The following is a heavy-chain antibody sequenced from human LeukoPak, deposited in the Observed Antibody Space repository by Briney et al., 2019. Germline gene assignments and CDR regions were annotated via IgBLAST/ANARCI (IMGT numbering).Heavy chain of an antibody. CDR2: IYHSGSA. D-gene: IGHD6-6*01. J-gene: IGHJ4*02. CDR3: ARGGSSSSYDFDY. Sequence: SETLSLTCTVSGGSISSSGYYWSWIRQPPGKGLEWIGYIYHSGSAYYNPSLKSRVTMSVDRSKNQFSLKLSSVTAADTAVYYCARGGSSSSYDFDYWGQGTLVTVSS. CDR1: GGSISSSGYY. V-gene: IGHV4-30-2*01.